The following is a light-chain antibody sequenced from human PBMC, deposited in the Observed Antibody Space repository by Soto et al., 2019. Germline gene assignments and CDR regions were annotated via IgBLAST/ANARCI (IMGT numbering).Light chain of an antibody. CDR1: NSDVGGYNY. CDR3: SSYTSSSTLYV. V-gene: IGLV2-14*01. CDR2: DVS. Sequence: QSVLTQPASVSGSPGQSITISCTGTNSDVGGYNYVSWYPQHPGKAPKLMIYDVSNRPSGVSNRFSGSKSGNTASLTISGLQAEYEADYYCSSYTSSSTLYVFGTGTKFTVL. J-gene: IGLJ1*01.